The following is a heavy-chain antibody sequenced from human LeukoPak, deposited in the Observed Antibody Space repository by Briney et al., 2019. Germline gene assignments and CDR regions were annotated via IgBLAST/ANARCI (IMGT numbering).Heavy chain of an antibody. J-gene: IGHJ6*02. CDR1: GGSIRSYY. Sequence: SETLSLTCTVPGGSIRSYYWSWIRQSPGKGLEWIGYIFNNANTNYNPSLGSRVTISGDASRNQFSLKLISLTAADTAVYYCAIRTIRGDNSYYDTDYFFGMDVWGQGTTVTVSS. D-gene: IGHD3-9*01. V-gene: IGHV4-59*08. CDR2: IFNNANT. CDR3: AIRTIRGDNSYYDTDYFFGMDV.